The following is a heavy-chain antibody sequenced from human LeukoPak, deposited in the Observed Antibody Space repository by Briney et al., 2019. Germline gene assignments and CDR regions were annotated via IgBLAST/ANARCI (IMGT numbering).Heavy chain of an antibody. D-gene: IGHD2-15*01. J-gene: IGHJ4*02. Sequence: GGSLRLSCVASGFTFSSSWMTWVRQAPGKGPEWVANTNQDGSEKYYVGSLKGRFTISRDNAKNLLYLQMNSLRAEDTAVYYCAKDESDAAYRYWGQGTLVTVSS. CDR3: AKDESDAAYRY. CDR1: GFTFSSSW. V-gene: IGHV3-7*03. CDR2: TNQDGSEK.